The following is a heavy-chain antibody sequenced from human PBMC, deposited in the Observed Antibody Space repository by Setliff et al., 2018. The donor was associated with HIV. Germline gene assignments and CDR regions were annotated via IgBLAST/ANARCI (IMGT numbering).Heavy chain of an antibody. Sequence: PSETLSLTCAVYGGSFSGYYWSWIRQPPGKGLEWIGEINHSGSTNYNPSLKSRVTISVDTSKNQFSLKLSSVTAADTAVYYCARGAIGDTAMVQFDYWGQGTLVTVSS. J-gene: IGHJ4*02. CDR1: GGSFSGYY. D-gene: IGHD5-18*01. V-gene: IGHV4-34*01. CDR2: INHSGST. CDR3: ARGAIGDTAMVQFDY.